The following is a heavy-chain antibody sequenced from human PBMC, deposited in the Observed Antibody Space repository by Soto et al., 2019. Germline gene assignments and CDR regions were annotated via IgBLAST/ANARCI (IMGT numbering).Heavy chain of an antibody. Sequence: QVQLQESGPGLVKPSGTLSLTCAVSGGSISSSNWWSWVRQPPGKGLEWIGEIYHSGSTNYNPSLTIRVTISVDKSKNQFSLKLSSVTAADTAVYYCARVSGSYYYGMDVWGQGTTVTVSS. CDR1: GGSISSSNW. V-gene: IGHV4-4*02. CDR3: ARVSGSYYYGMDV. CDR2: IYHSGST. J-gene: IGHJ6*02. D-gene: IGHD1-26*01.